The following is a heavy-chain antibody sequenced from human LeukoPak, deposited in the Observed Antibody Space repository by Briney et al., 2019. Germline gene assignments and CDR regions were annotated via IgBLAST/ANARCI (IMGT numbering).Heavy chain of an antibody. CDR3: ARASRELLWFGEFADY. CDR2: ISSSSSYI. Sequence: PGGSLRLSCAASGFTFSSYSMNWVRQAPGKGLGWVSSISSSSSYIYYADSVKGRFTISRDNAKNSLYLQMNSLRAEDTAVYYCARASRELLWFGEFADYWGQGTLVTVSS. CDR1: GFTFSSYS. V-gene: IGHV3-21*01. D-gene: IGHD3-10*01. J-gene: IGHJ4*02.